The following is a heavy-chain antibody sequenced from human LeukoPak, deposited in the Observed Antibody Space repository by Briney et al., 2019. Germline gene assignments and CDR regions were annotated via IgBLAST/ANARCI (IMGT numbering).Heavy chain of an antibody. CDR3: ARGYCSGGSCYGTG. V-gene: IGHV3-21*01. D-gene: IGHD2-15*01. CDR2: ISSSSSYI. Sequence: PGGSLRLSCAASGSTFSSYSMNWVRQAPGEGLEWVSSISSSSSYIYYADSVKGRFTISRDNAKNSLYLQMNSLRAEDTAVYYCARGYCSGGSCYGTGWGQGTLVTVSS. J-gene: IGHJ4*02. CDR1: GSTFSSYS.